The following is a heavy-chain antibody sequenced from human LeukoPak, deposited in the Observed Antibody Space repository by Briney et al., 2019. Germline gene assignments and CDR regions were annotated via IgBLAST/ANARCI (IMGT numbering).Heavy chain of an antibody. CDR2: ISYDGRNT. CDR3: ARESVRGAFDY. CDR1: GFTFSSSA. D-gene: IGHD3-10*01. V-gene: IGHV3-30*04. Sequence: GGSLRLSCAASGFTFSSSAMHLVRQAPGKGLEWVAVISYDGRNTYHADSVKGRFTISRDNSKNTLYLQVNSLKAEDTAVYFCARESVRGAFDYWGQGTLVTVSS. J-gene: IGHJ4*02.